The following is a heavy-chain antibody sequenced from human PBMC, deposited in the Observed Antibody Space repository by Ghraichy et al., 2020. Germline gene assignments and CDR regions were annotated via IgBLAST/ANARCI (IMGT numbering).Heavy chain of an antibody. D-gene: IGHD5-24*01. J-gene: IGHJ6*02. V-gene: IGHV1-46*01. CDR1: GYTFTSYY. Sequence: ASVKVSCKASGYTFTSYYMHWVRQAPGQGLEWMGIINPSGGSTSYVQKFQGRVTMTRDTSTSTVYMELSSLRSEDTAVYYCARDYPHLQWLQLSPQVEGMDVWGQGTTVTVSS. CDR2: INPSGGST. CDR3: ARDYPHLQWLQLSPQVEGMDV.